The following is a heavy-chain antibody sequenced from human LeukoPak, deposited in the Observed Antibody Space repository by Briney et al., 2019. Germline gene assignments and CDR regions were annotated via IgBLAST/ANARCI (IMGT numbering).Heavy chain of an antibody. D-gene: IGHD2-2*01. CDR1: GGSFSSYY. V-gene: IGHV4-34*01. CDR2: INPSGST. Sequence: SSETLSLTCAVYGGSFSSYYWSWIRQPPGKGLEWIGEINPSGSTNYNPSLKSRVTISVDTSKNQFSLKLSSVTAADTAVYYCARARDCSSTSCYRDYYYGMDVWGQGTTVTVSS. J-gene: IGHJ6*02. CDR3: ARARDCSSTSCYRDYYYGMDV.